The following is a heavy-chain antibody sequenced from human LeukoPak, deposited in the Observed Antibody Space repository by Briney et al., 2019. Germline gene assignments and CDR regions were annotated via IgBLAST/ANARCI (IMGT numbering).Heavy chain of an antibody. CDR3: ARGARYFDY. J-gene: IGHJ4*02. Sequence: GGSLRLSCAASGFTFSSYGINWVRQAPGKGLEWVSYISSSSSTIYYADSVKGRFTISRDNAKNSLYLQMNSLRAADTAVYYCARGARYFDYWGRGTLVTVSS. V-gene: IGHV3-48*01. CDR1: GFTFSSYG. CDR2: ISSSSSTI.